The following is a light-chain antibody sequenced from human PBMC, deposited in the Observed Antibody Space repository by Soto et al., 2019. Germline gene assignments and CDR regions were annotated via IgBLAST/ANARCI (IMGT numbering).Light chain of an antibody. Sequence: DFQMTQSPSTLSASVGDRVTITCRASQNINNWVAWYQQKPGKAPKFLIYDASTLQREVPSRFSGSGFGTEFSLTISSLQPDDFGSYYCQHTRTFGQGTKVEIK. CDR2: DAS. CDR3: QHTRT. V-gene: IGKV1-5*01. J-gene: IGKJ1*01. CDR1: QNINNW.